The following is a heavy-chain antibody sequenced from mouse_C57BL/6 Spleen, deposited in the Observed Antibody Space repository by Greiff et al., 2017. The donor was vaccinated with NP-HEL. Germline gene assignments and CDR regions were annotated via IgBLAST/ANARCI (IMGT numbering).Heavy chain of an antibody. V-gene: IGHV2-6-1*01. CDR2: IWSDGST. Sequence: QVQLKESGPGLVAPSQSLSITCTVSGFSLTSYGVHWVRQPPGKGLEWLVVIWSDGSTTYNSALKSRLSISKDNSKSQVFLKMNSLQTDDTAMYYWARQTTVVVTKAHYYAMDYWGQGTSVTVSS. D-gene: IGHD1-1*01. CDR3: ARQTTVVVTKAHYYAMDY. J-gene: IGHJ4*01. CDR1: GFSLTSYG.